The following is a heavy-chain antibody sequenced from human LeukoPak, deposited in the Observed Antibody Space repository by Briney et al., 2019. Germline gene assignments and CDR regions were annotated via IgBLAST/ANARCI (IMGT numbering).Heavy chain of an antibody. CDR2: ISSSSSYI. Sequence: GGSLRLSCAASGFTISSYSMNWVRQAPGKGLEWVSSISSSSSYIYYADSVKGRFTISRDNAKNSLYLQMNSLRAEDTAVYYCARDRFRGFDYWGQGTLVTVSS. CDR3: ARDRFRGFDY. CDR1: GFTISSYS. D-gene: IGHD5-24*01. V-gene: IGHV3-21*01. J-gene: IGHJ4*02.